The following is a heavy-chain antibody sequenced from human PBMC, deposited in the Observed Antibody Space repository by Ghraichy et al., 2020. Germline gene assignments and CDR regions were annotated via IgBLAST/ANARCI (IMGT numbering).Heavy chain of an antibody. D-gene: IGHD5-18*01. J-gene: IGHJ4*02. CDR1: GFTFSSYS. V-gene: IGHV3-48*02. CDR2: ISSSSTI. Sequence: LSLTCAASGFTFSSYSMNWVRQAPGKGLEWVSYISSSSTIYYADSVKGRFTISRDNAKNSLYLQMNSLRDEDTAVYYCAREPLGYSYGYGVDYWGQGTLVTVSS. CDR3: AREPLGYSYGYGVDY.